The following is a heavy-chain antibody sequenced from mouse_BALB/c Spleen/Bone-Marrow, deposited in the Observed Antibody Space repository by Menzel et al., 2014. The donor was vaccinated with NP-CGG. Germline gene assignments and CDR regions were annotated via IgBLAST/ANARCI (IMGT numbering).Heavy chain of an antibody. J-gene: IGHJ4*01. Sequence: EVMLVESGPSVVKPSQPLSLPCSVTGDSITSGFWNWIRKFPGNKLEYMGYISYSGTTYYNPSLKSRISFTRDTSKNQYYLQLISVTTEDTATYFCARWDFGNHYAMDYWGQGTSVTVSS. CDR2: ISYSGTT. CDR3: ARWDFGNHYAMDY. CDR1: GDSITSGF. D-gene: IGHD2-1*01. V-gene: IGHV3-8*02.